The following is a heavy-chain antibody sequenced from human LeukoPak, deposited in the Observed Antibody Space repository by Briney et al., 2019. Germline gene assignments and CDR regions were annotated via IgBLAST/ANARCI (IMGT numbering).Heavy chain of an antibody. J-gene: IGHJ5*02. Sequence: GASVKVSCKASGYTFTSYCISWGRQAPGQGAEWMGWISAYNGNTNYAQKLQGRVTMTTDTSTSTAYMELRSLRSDDTAVYYCARVLTMVRGAFNWFDPWGQGTLVTVSS. CDR1: GYTFTSYC. V-gene: IGHV1-18*01. CDR2: ISAYNGNT. D-gene: IGHD3-10*01. CDR3: ARVLTMVRGAFNWFDP.